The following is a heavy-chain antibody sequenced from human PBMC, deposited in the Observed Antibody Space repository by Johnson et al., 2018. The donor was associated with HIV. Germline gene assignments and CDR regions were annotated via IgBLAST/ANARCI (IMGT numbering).Heavy chain of an antibody. D-gene: IGHD3-9*01. CDR2: ISSSGRTI. CDR1: GFTVSSNY. J-gene: IGHJ3*02. V-gene: IGHV3-11*04. CDR3: AREEGTDILTRGDAFDI. Sequence: QVQLVESGGGLIQPGGSLRLSCAASGFTVSSNYMSWVRQAPGKGLEWVSYISSSGRTIYYADSVKGRFTMSRDNAKKSLYLQMNSLRAEDTAVYYCAREEGTDILTRGDAFDIWGQGTMLTVSS.